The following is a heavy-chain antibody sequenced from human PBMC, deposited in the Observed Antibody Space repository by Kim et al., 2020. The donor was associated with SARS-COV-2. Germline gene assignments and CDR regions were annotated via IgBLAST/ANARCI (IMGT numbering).Heavy chain of an antibody. J-gene: IGHJ3*02. V-gene: IGHV1-2*02. Sequence: TEYEEKFQGRVTMTRDTSNSTAYMELSSLRSDDTAMYYCAKDCGLGGARDIWGQGTMVTVSS. CDR3: AKDCGLGGARDI. CDR2: T. D-gene: IGHD1-26*01.